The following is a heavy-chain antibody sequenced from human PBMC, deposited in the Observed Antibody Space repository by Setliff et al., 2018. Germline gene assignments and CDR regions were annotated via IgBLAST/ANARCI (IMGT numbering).Heavy chain of an antibody. CDR1: GDSMSGAS. V-gene: IGHV4-59*01. J-gene: IGHJ4*02. Sequence: PSETLSLTCTVSGDSMSGASIWSWVRQPPGKGLEFMGYVFPSGATKYDPSLKSRLTISVDTSKKQFSLKLTSVTAADTAVYFCAKGGTHRYFDYWGLGTLVTAPQ. CDR3: AKGGTHRYFDY. CDR2: VFPSGAT.